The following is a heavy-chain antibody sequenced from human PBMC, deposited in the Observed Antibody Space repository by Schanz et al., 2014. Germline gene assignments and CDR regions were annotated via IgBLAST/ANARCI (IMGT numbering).Heavy chain of an antibody. CDR1: GFAFSVYG. D-gene: IGHD2-2*01. J-gene: IGHJ4*02. CDR3: AKDSTHIDIVLVPTAIDY. Sequence: QVQMVESGGGVVQPGRSLRLSCAASGFAFSVYGMHWVRQAPGKGPEWVSTISASGGSTYYADSVKGRFTISRDNSKNTLYLHMNTLRSEDTAVYYCAKDSTHIDIVLVPTAIDYWGQGTLVTVSS. V-gene: IGHV3-NL1*01. CDR2: ISASGGST.